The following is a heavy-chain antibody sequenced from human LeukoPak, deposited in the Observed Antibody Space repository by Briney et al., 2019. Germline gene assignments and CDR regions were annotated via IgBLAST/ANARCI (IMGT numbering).Heavy chain of an antibody. Sequence: GGSLTLFCAACGFTLSRDSMVWVRQAPGRAVEGVSFISSSSSTIYYADSVTGRFTISRDNAKHSLFLQLNSLRAEDTAVYYCARALRAYYFDDWGQGTLVTVSS. J-gene: IGHJ4*02. CDR3: ARALRAYYFDD. D-gene: IGHD2-21*01. CDR1: GFTLSRDS. V-gene: IGHV3-48*01. CDR2: ISSSSSTI.